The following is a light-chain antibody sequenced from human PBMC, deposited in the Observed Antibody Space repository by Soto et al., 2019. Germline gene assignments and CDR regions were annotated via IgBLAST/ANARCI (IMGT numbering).Light chain of an antibody. Sequence: EIVLTQSPGTLSLSPGERVTLSCRASQSVRSNYLAWYQQKPGQAPRLLIYNSSTRATGIPDRFSDSGSGTDFTLTIGRLEPEDFALYYCQQYRDLPQTFGQGTQVEIK. V-gene: IGKV3-20*01. J-gene: IGKJ1*01. CDR2: NSS. CDR1: QSVRSNY. CDR3: QQYRDLPQT.